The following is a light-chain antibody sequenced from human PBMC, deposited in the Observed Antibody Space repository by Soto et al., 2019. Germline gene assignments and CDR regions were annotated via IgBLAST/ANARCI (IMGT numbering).Light chain of an antibody. CDR1: SSDVGGYNY. CDR2: DVS. Sequence: QSVLTQPASVSGSPGQSITISCSGTSSDVGGYNYVSWYQQNPGKAPKVMIYDVSSRPSGVSDRFSGSKSGNTAYLTISGLQAEDEGDYYCSSYTGSRTLIFGGGTQLTVL. CDR3: SSYTGSRTLI. J-gene: IGLJ2*01. V-gene: IGLV2-14*01.